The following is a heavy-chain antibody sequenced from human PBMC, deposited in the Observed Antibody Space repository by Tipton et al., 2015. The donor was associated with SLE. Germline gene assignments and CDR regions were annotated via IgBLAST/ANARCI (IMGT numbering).Heavy chain of an antibody. V-gene: IGHV4-61*02. CDR1: GGSISRGSYY. J-gene: IGHJ4*02. CDR3: ASTLGSSIDH. Sequence: TLSLTCTVSGGSISRGSYYWNWIRQPAGRGLEWIGRIYSGGSTNYNPSLKSRVTISVDTSKNQVSLKLSSVTAADTAVYYCASTLGSSIDHWGQGTLVTVSS. CDR2: IYSGGST. D-gene: IGHD6-6*01.